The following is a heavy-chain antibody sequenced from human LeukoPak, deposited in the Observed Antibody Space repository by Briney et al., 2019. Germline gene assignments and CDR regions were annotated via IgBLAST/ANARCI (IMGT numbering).Heavy chain of an antibody. CDR3: AKDRSDPCIVGATDF. D-gene: IGHD1-26*01. CDR1: GLTVSSYA. CDR2: ISGSGRST. J-gene: IGHJ4*02. Sequence: PGGSLRLSCAASGLTVSSYAMSWVRQAPGKGLEWDSAISGSGRSTYYADSVKGRFTISRDNSKNTLYLQMSSLRAEDTAVYYCAKDRSDPCIVGATDFWGQGTLVTVSS. V-gene: IGHV3-23*01.